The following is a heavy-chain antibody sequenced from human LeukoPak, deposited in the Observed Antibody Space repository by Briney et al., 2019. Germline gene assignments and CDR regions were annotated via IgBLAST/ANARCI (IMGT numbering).Heavy chain of an antibody. CDR2: INHSGST. CDR1: GGSFSGYY. J-gene: IGHJ6*03. V-gene: IGHV4-34*01. Sequence: PSETLSLTCAVYGGSFSGYYWSWIRQPPGKGLEWIGEINHSGSTNYNPSLKSRVTISVDTSKNQFSLELSSVTAADTAVYYCARAPHCSSTSCYSGYMDVWGKGTTVTVSS. D-gene: IGHD2-2*01. CDR3: ARAPHCSSTSCYSGYMDV.